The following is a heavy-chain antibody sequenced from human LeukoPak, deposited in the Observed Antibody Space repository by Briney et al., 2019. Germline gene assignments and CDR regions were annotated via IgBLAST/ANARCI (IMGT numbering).Heavy chain of an antibody. CDR1: GGTVSSYA. CDR3: ARATYYYDSSGYYFDY. D-gene: IGHD3-22*01. J-gene: IGHJ4*02. Sequence: SVKVSCKASGGTVSSYAISWVRQAPGQGLEWMGGIIPIFGTANYAQKFQGRVTITADESTSTAYMELSSLRSEDTAVYYCARATYYYDSSGYYFDYWGQGTLVTVSS. CDR2: IIPIFGTA. V-gene: IGHV1-69*13.